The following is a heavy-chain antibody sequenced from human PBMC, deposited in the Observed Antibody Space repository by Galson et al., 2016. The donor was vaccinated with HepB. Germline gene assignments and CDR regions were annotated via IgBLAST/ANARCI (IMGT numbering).Heavy chain of an antibody. CDR2: IKRKTDGGTT. D-gene: IGHD2-15*01. V-gene: IGHV3-15*01. CDR1: GITFSNAY. J-gene: IGHJ4*02. Sequence: SLRLSCAASGITFSNAYMGWVRQAPGKGLEWVGRIKRKTDGGTTYYAAPVKGRFTISRDDSKNTLYLQMNSLSTEDTAVYYCTTGSCSGVGCYSFNYWGQGTLVTVSS. CDR3: TTGSCSGVGCYSFNY.